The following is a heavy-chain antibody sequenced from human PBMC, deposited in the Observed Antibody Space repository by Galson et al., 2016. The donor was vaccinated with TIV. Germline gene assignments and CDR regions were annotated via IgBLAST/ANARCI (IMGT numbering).Heavy chain of an antibody. D-gene: IGHD2-21*01. CDR1: GLTFSNFG. J-gene: IGHJ6*02. CDR2: ISSTGNFR. CDR3: TRQGIYMGYAMDV. V-gene: IGHV3-21*01. Sequence: SLRLSCAASGLTFSNFGMNWVRQAPGKGLEWVSSISSTGNFRYYADSVTGRFTVSRDNAENSVYLQMSNLIGEDTAVYYCTRQGIYMGYAMDVWGQGTTVTVSS.